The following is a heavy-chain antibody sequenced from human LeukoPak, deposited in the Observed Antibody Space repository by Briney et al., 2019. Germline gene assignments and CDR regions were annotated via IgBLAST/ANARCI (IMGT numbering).Heavy chain of an antibody. CDR2: IYYSGST. V-gene: IGHV4-39*01. D-gene: IGHD3-22*01. CDR3: ARQMERLAYYYDSSGYYYGVN. J-gene: IGHJ4*02. CDR1: GGSISSSSYY. Sequence: SETLSLTCTVSGGSISSSSYYWGWIRQPPGKGLEWIGSIYYSGSTYYNPSLKSRVTISVDTSKNQFSLKPSSVTAADSAVYYCARQMERLAYYYDSSGYYYGVNWGQGTLVTVSS.